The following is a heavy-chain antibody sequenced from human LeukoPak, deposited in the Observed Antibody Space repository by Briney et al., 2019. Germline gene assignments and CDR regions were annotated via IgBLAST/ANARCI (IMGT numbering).Heavy chain of an antibody. Sequence: SVTVSCTASGGTFSSYAISWVRQAPGQGLEWMGGIIPIFGTANYAQKFQGRVTITADESTSTAYMELSSLRSEDTAVYYCAGERWGDDYGNYYYYGMDVWGQGTTVTVSS. V-gene: IGHV1-69*13. J-gene: IGHJ6*02. CDR2: IIPIFGTA. CDR3: AGERWGDDYGNYYYYGMDV. CDR1: GGTFSSYA. D-gene: IGHD4-17*01.